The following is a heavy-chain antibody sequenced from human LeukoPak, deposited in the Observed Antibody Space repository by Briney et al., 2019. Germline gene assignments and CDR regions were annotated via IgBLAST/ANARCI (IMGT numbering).Heavy chain of an antibody. CDR2: IYYSGSS. CDR3: ARYCTNGVCYIDAFDI. Sequence: SDTLSLTCTVSGRSISSYYWSWIRQPPGKGLEWIGYIYYSGSSNYNPSLKSRVTISVDTSTNQFSLKLSSVTSADTAVYYCARYCTNGVCYIDAFDIWGQGTMVTVSS. V-gene: IGHV4-59*07. D-gene: IGHD2-8*01. CDR1: GRSISSYY. J-gene: IGHJ3*02.